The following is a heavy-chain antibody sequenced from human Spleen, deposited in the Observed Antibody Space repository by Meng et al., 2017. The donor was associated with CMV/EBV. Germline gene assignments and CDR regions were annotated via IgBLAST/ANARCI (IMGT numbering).Heavy chain of an antibody. Sequence: GGPLRLSCAASGFPFSDYYMTWIRQAPGKGLEWVSHITDNGNTIYYADSVKGRFTTSRDNAKKSLYLQMNNLRVEDTAVYYCARETVDWGQGTLVTVSS. D-gene: IGHD6-19*01. CDR2: ITDNGNTI. CDR1: GFPFSDYY. CDR3: ARETVD. J-gene: IGHJ4*02. V-gene: IGHV3-11*01.